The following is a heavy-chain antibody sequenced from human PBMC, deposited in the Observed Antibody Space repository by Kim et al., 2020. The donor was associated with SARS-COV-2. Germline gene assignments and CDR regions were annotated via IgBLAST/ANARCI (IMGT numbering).Heavy chain of an antibody. D-gene: IGHD3-22*01. CDR2: ISYDGSNK. J-gene: IGHJ4*02. CDR1: GFTFSSYA. CDR3: ARTLSGYYYFDY. Sequence: GGSLRLSCAXSGFTFSSYAMHWVRQAPGKGLEWVAVISYDGSNKYYADSVKGRFTISRDNSKNTLYLQMNSLRAEDTAVYYCARTLSGYYYFDYWGQGTLVTVSS. V-gene: IGHV3-30-3*01.